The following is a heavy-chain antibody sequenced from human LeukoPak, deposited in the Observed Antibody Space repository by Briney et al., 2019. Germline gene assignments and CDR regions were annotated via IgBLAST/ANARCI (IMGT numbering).Heavy chain of an antibody. D-gene: IGHD2-2*01. Sequence: SGTLSLTCAVSGDSISSKWWSWVRQPPGKGLEWIGYIYYSGSTYYNPSLKSRVTISVDTSKNQFSLKLSSVTAADTAVYYCASAYCSSTSCPDNYFDYWGQGTLVTVSS. CDR3: ASAYCSSTSCPDNYFDY. J-gene: IGHJ4*02. CDR2: IYYSGST. CDR1: GDSISSKW. V-gene: IGHV4-30-4*01.